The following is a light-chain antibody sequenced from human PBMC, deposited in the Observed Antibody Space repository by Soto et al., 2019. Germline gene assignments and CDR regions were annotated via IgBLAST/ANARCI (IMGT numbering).Light chain of an antibody. J-gene: IGKJ5*01. Sequence: DIQMTQSPSSLSASIGDRVTITCRASQNIGSFLNWYQQKPGEAPRLLVYSAFRKQSGVPSRFNASGSGTDFTLSISSLQPEDFSTYYCQQGSTTPITFGLGTRLDTK. V-gene: IGKV1-39*01. CDR3: QQGSTTPIT. CDR1: QNIGSF. CDR2: SAF.